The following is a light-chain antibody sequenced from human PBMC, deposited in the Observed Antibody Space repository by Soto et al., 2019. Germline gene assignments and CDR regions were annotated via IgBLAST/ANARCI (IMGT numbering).Light chain of an antibody. V-gene: IGKV3-20*01. CDR2: GAS. CDR3: QQYGSSPPIT. CDR1: QSVSSSY. J-gene: IGKJ5*01. Sequence: EIVLTQSPATLPFSQGEKATLSCRASQSVSSSYLAWYQQKPGQAPRLLIYGASSRATGIPDRFSGSGSGTDFTLTISRLEPEDFAVYYCQQYGSSPPITFGQGTRLEIK.